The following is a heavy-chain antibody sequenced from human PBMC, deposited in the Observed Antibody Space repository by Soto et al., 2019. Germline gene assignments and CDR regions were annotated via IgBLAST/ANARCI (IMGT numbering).Heavy chain of an antibody. J-gene: IGHJ4*02. CDR3: ARIEGYCSGGTGYRGSGDY. CDR1: GGTFSNYS. V-gene: IGHV1-69*12. D-gene: IGHD2-15*01. CDR2: IIPVFGTA. Sequence: QVQLVQSGAEVKKPGSSVKVSCKASGGTFSNYSINWVRQAPGQGLEWMGGIIPVFGTANYAQKFQGRVTITADESATTAYMEVTSLRSDDTAVYYCARIEGYCSGGTGYRGSGDYWGQGTMVAVSS.